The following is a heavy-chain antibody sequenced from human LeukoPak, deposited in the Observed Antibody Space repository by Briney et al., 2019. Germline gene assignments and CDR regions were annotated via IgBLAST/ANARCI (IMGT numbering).Heavy chain of an antibody. CDR3: ARDPRRRGYYGMDV. Sequence: PGGSLRLSCAASGFTFSDYYMSWIRQAPGKGLEWVSYISSSSSYANYADSVKGRFTISRDNAKNSLYLQMNSLRAEDTAVYYCARDPRRRGYYGMDVWGKGTTVTVSS. J-gene: IGHJ6*04. V-gene: IGHV3-11*06. CDR1: GFTFSDYY. CDR2: ISSSSSYA. D-gene: IGHD3-10*01.